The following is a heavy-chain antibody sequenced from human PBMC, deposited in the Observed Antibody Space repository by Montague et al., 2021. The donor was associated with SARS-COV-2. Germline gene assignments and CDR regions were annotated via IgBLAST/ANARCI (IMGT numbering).Heavy chain of an antibody. CDR1: GGSTSNYS. D-gene: IGHD2-2*02. CDR2: IFYTGST. Sequence: SETLSLTCSVSGGSTSNYSWTWIWQSQGKGLQWNGYIFYTGSTKFNPHPTSRVSMSLDTSKNHFPLRLSAVTAADTARYYCASAQNICYIANCVDYFDHWGLGALVTVSS. J-gene: IGHJ4*02. V-gene: IGHV4-59*01. CDR3: ASAQNICYIANCVDYFDH.